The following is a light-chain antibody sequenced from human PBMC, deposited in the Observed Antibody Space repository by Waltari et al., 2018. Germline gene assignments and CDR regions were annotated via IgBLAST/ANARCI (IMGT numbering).Light chain of an antibody. V-gene: IGKV4-1*01. CDR2: WAA. CDR1: QSILYSSNIKNY. J-gene: IGKJ5*01. CDR3: QQYCSKPIT. Sequence: DIVMTQSPDSLAVSLGERATINCKSTQSILYSSNIKNYLTWYQQKPGQPPKLLIHWAATRESGVPYRFSGSGSGADFTLTISSLQAEDVAVYCWQQYCSKPITCGQGTRLEIK.